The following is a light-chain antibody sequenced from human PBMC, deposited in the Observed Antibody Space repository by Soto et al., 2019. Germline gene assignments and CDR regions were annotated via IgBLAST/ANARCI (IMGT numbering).Light chain of an antibody. V-gene: IGLV3-21*02. Sequence: SYELTQPPSLSVAAGQAAKITCGGDKIGSKMVHWYKQRPGQAPVAVVFDATDRPSGIPDRISASRSGDTATLTISRVDAGDEADYYCQVWASTAAFFVFGSGNKVTVL. J-gene: IGLJ1*01. CDR1: KIGSKM. CDR3: QVWASTAAFFV. CDR2: DAT.